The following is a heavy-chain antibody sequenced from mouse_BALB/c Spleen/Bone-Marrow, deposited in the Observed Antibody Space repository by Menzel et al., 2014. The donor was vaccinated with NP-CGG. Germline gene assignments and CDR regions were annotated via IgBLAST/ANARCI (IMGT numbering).Heavy chain of an antibody. J-gene: IGHJ2*01. D-gene: IGHD3-1*01. V-gene: IGHV3-6*02. Sequence: EVKLQESGPGLVKPSQSLSLTCSVTGYSITSGYYCNWIRQFPGNKLEWMGYKSYDGSNNYNPSLKNRMSITRDTSKNQFFLKLNSVTTEDTGTYYCARDRGHYFDYWGQGTTLTVSS. CDR1: GYSITSGYY. CDR3: ARDRGHYFDY. CDR2: KSYDGSN.